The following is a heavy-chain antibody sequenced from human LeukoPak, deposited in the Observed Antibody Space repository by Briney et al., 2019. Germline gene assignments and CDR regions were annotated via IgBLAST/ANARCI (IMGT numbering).Heavy chain of an antibody. D-gene: IGHD4-23*01. CDR1: GFTFSSYA. CDR3: ARCYGCNWGGWCLGPSDY. J-gene: IGHJ4*02. V-gene: IGHV3-30*01. Sequence: QPGRSLRLSCAASGFTFSSYAMHWVRQAPGKGLEWVAVISYDGSNKYYADSVKGRFTISRDNSKNTLYLQMNSLRAEDTAVYYCARCYGCNWGGWCLGPSDYWGQGTLVTVSS. CDR2: ISYDGSNK.